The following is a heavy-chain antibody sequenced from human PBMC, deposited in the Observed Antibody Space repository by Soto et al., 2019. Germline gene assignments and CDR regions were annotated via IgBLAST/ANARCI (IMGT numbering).Heavy chain of an antibody. D-gene: IGHD6-13*01. CDR3: ARGGVAAAAPYYYGMDV. V-gene: IGHV4-59*08. CDR1: GGSISSYY. Sequence: QVQLQESGPGLVKPSETLSLTCTVSGGSISSYYWSWIRQPPGKGLEWIGYIYYSGSTNYNPSLKSRVTISVDTSKNQFSLKLSSVTAADTAVYYCARGGVAAAAPYYYGMDVWGQGTTVTVSS. J-gene: IGHJ6*02. CDR2: IYYSGST.